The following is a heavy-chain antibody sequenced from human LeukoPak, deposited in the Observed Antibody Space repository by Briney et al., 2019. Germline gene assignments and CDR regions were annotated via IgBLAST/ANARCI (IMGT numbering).Heavy chain of an antibody. Sequence: SVNVSCKASVGTFSSYAISWVRQAPGQGREGMGGIIPLFGTANYAQKFQGRVTITADESTSTASMELSSLRSEDTAVYYCAPGEYCSSASCYTGANWFDPWGQGTLVTVSS. D-gene: IGHD2-2*02. CDR1: VGTFSSYA. V-gene: IGHV1-69*13. CDR2: IIPLFGTA. CDR3: APGEYCSSASCYTGANWFDP. J-gene: IGHJ5*02.